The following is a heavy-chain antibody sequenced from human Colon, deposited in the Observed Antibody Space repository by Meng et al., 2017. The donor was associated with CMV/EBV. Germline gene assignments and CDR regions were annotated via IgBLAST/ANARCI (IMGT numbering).Heavy chain of an antibody. J-gene: IGHJ4*02. CDR2: IYPGDSDT. D-gene: IGHD6-6*01. CDR1: GYSFTRYW. V-gene: IGHV5-51*01. CDR3: ARPKFEYSTYYFDY. Sequence: GESLKISCKGSGYSFTRYWIGWVRQMPGKGLEWMGIIYPGDSDTRYSPSFQGQVTISADKSISTAYLQLSSLKASDTAMYYCARPKFEYSTYYFDYWGQGTLVTVSS.